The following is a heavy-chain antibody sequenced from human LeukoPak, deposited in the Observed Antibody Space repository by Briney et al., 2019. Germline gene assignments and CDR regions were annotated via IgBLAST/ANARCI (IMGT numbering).Heavy chain of an antibody. CDR1: GFTFSSYG. J-gene: IGHJ4*02. CDR2: IKQDGSEK. CDR3: AREGIAAAYYDY. Sequence: PGGSLRLSCAASGFTFSSYGMHWVRQAPGKGLEWVANIKQDGSEKYYVDSVKGRFTISRDNAKNSLYLQMNSLRAEDTAVYYCAREGIAAAYYDYWGQGTLVTVSS. D-gene: IGHD6-13*01. V-gene: IGHV3-7*01.